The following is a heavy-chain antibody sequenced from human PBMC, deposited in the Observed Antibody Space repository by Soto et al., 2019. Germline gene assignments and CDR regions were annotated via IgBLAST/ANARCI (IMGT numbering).Heavy chain of an antibody. D-gene: IGHD3-22*01. CDR3: ARRFCFNDTCSNGMDV. Sequence: GESLKISCKGSGYSFTSYWIGWVRQMPGKGLEWMGIIYPGDSDTRYSPSFQGQVTISADKSISTAYLQWWSLKASDTAIYYCARRFCFNDTCSNGMDVWGQGTTVTVSS. V-gene: IGHV5-51*01. J-gene: IGHJ6*02. CDR1: GYSFTSYW. CDR2: IYPGDSDT.